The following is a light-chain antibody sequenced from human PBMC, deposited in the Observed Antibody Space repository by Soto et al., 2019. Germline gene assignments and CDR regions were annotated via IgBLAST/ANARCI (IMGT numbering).Light chain of an antibody. CDR3: QPDDNRPPFA. CDR2: NAS. J-gene: IGKJ3*01. CDR1: QDISNY. V-gene: IGKV1-33*01. Sequence: DLQMTQSPSSLSASVGDRVTITCQASQDISNYINWYQQKPGKAPKLLIYNASNLETAVPSRFSRSESCSDFNFANSTTQPEDIATYYYQPDDNRPPFAFGRETTVDIE.